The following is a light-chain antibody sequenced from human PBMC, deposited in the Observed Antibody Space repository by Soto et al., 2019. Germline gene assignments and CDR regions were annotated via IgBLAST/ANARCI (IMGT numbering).Light chain of an antibody. CDR1: QSVSGC. Sequence: EIVLTQSTATLSLSPGERATLSCRASQSVSGCLAWYQQKPGQAPRLLIFDASNRATGIPARFSGSGSGTDFTLTISSLEPEDFAIYYCQQRCNWPPVTFGGGTKVAIK. CDR2: DAS. J-gene: IGKJ4*01. CDR3: QQRCNWPPVT. V-gene: IGKV3-11*01.